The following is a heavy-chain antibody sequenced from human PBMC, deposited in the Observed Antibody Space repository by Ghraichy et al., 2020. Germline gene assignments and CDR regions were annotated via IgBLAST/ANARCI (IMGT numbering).Heavy chain of an antibody. D-gene: IGHD2-15*01. J-gene: IGHJ4*02. CDR3: ARVGCSGGSCYGNYFDY. Sequence: GGSLRLSCAASGFTVSSNYMSWVRQAPGKGLEWVSVIYSGGSTYYADSVKDRFTISRDNSKNTLYLQMNSLRAEDTAVYYCARVGCSGGSCYGNYFDYWGQGTLVTVSS. CDR2: IYSGGST. V-gene: IGHV3-66*02. CDR1: GFTVSSNY.